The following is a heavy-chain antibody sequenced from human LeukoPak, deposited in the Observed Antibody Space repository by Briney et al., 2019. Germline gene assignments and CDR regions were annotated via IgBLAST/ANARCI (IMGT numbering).Heavy chain of an antibody. D-gene: IGHD1-26*01. Sequence: MSSETLSLTCSVSGDSISSSSSYWGWIRQPPGKGLEWIGSIYYSGSTYYNTSLKSRVTISVDTSKNQFSLKLNSVTAADTAMYYCAKSGGYGLIDYWGQGTLVTVSS. CDR3: AKSGGYGLIDY. J-gene: IGHJ4*02. V-gene: IGHV4-39*01. CDR2: IYYSGST. CDR1: GDSISSSSSY.